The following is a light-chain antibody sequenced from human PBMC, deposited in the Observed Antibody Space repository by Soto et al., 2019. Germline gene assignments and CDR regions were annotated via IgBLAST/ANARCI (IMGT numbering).Light chain of an antibody. CDR1: QSLGYSVGNTY. Sequence: DVVMTQSPLSLPVTLGQPASISCRSSQSLGYSVGNTYLNWFHQRPGQSPRRLIYKVSNRDSGVPDRFSGSGSGTDFTLKISRVEAEDVGVYYCMQGTHWPPAFGQGTKVEIK. CDR3: MQGTHWPPA. CDR2: KVS. V-gene: IGKV2-30*01. J-gene: IGKJ1*01.